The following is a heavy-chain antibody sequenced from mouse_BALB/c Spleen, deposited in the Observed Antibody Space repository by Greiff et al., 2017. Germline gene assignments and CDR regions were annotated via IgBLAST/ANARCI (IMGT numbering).Heavy chain of an antibody. CDR3: ARGFDYGSDYCYAMDY. V-gene: IGHV14-3*02. D-gene: IGHD1-1*01. CDR1: GFNIKDTY. CDR2: IDPANGNT. Sequence: VQLQQSGAELVKPGASVKLSCTASGFNIKDTYMHWVKQRPEQGLEWIGRIDPANGNTKYDPKFQGKATITADTSSNTAYLQLSSLTSEDTAVYYCARGFDYGSDYCYAMDYWGQGTSVTVSS. J-gene: IGHJ4*01.